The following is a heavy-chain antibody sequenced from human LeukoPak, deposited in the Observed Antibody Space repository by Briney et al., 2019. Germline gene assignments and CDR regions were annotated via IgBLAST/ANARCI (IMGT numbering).Heavy chain of an antibody. CDR2: TNPHSGVT. CDR3: ANDTTRVGDRGYDCLDY. Sequence: ASVKVSCKASRYTVTGYYMHWVRQAPGQGLEWMGWTNPHSGVTNYAQKFQGRVTMTRDTSTSTAYMEVSRLRSDDTAVYYCANDTTRVGDRGYDCLDYWGQGTLVTVSS. V-gene: IGHV1-2*02. J-gene: IGHJ4*02. CDR1: RYTVTGYY. D-gene: IGHD5-12*01.